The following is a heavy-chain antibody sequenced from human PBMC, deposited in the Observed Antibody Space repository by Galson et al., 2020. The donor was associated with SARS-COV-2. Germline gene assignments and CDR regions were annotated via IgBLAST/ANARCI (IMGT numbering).Heavy chain of an antibody. J-gene: IGHJ4*02. Sequence: GESLKISCAASGFTFSSYEMNWVRQAPGKGLEWVSYISSNGNTIYYTDSVKGRFTISRDNAKNSLYLQMNSLRAEDTAVYYCARVYLQVGRVWGQGTLVTVSS. CDR1: GFTFSSYE. CDR2: ISSNGNTI. V-gene: IGHV3-48*03. CDR3: ARVYLQVGRV. D-gene: IGHD3-3*02.